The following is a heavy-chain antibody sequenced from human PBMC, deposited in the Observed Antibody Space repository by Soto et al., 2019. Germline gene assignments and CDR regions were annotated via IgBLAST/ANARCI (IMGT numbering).Heavy chain of an antibody. CDR2: ISAYNGNT. CDR3: ARDGIAAAGPHYYYYGMDV. V-gene: IGHV1-18*04. J-gene: IGHJ6*02. Sequence: ASVKVSCKASGSTFTSYGISWVRQAPEQGLEWMGWISAYNGNTNYAQKLQGRVTMTTDTSTSTAYMELRSLRSDDTAVYYCARDGIAAAGPHYYYYGMDVWGQGTTVTVSS. CDR1: GSTFTSYG. D-gene: IGHD6-13*01.